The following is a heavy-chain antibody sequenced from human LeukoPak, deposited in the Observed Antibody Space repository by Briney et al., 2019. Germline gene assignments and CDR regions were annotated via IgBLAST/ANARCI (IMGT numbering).Heavy chain of an antibody. D-gene: IGHD3-22*01. J-gene: IGHJ4*02. V-gene: IGHV3-48*03. CDR3: ARGCYYYDSSGYPYYFDY. CDR1: GFTFSSHE. Sequence: GSLRLSCAASGFTFSSHEMNWVRQAPGKGLEWVSYISSSGSTIYYADSVKGRFTISRDNAKNSLYLQMNSLRAEDTAVYYCARGCYYYDSSGYPYYFDYWGQGTLVTVSS. CDR2: ISSSGSTI.